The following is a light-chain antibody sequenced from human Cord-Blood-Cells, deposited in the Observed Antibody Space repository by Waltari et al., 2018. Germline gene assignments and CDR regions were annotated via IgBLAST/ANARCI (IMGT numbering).Light chain of an antibody. CDR3: QQLTSYPLT. J-gene: IGKJ4*01. CDR2: AAS. V-gene: IGKV1-9*01. Sequence: IQLTQSPSFLSASVGDRVTITCRASQGISSYLAWYKHKPGKAPKLLIYAASTLQGGVTSRLSDSGSGTECARTISSQQPEDISTYCCQQLTSYPLTAGGGTKVGL. CDR1: QGISSY.